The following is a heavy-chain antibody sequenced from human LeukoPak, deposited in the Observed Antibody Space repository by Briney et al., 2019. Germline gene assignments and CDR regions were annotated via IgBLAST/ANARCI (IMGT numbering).Heavy chain of an antibody. Sequence: SETLSLTCTVSGGSISSGGYYWSWIRQPPGKGLEWIGYIYHSGSTYYNPSLKSRVTISVDRSKNQFSLKLSSVTAADTAVYYCAGGGYSYRDWGQGTLVTVSS. CDR2: IYHSGST. D-gene: IGHD5-18*01. CDR1: GGSISSGGYY. V-gene: IGHV4-30-2*01. J-gene: IGHJ4*02. CDR3: AGGGYSYRD.